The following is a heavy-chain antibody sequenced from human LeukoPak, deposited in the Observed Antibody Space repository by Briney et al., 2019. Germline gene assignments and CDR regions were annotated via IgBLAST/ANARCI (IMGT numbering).Heavy chain of an antibody. D-gene: IGHD2-21*01. J-gene: IGHJ4*02. CDR3: ARGVTVIGYYFDY. CDR2: TYYRSKWYN. V-gene: IGHV6-1*01. CDR1: GDSVSTNSAA. Sequence: SQTLSLTCAISGDSVSTNSAAWNWIRQSPSKGLEWLGRTYYRSKWYNDYAVSVKSRITINPDTSKNQFSLQLNSVSPEDTAVYYCARGVTVIGYYFDYWGQGTLVTVSS.